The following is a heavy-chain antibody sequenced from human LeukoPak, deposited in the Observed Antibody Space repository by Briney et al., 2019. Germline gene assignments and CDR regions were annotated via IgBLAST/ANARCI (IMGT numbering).Heavy chain of an antibody. J-gene: IGHJ4*02. V-gene: IGHV3-30*02. CDR3: ASYPGYCSGGSCYSAGSNFDY. CDR2: IQYDGSNE. D-gene: IGHD2-15*01. CDR1: GFTFSSYG. Sequence: PGGSLRLSCAASGFTFSSYGMHWVRQAPGKGLEWVAYIQYDGSNEQYADSVKGRFSISRDSSKNILYLQMNSLRAEDTAVYYCASYPGYCSGGSCYSAGSNFDYWGQGTLVTVSS.